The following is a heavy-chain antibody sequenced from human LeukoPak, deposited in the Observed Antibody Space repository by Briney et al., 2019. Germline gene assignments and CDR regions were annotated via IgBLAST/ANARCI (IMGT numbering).Heavy chain of an antibody. CDR1: GYTFTSYD. J-gene: IGHJ2*01. D-gene: IGHD1-26*01. Sequence: ASVKVSCKASGYTFTSYDISWVRQAPGQGLEWMGRIIPILGIANYAQKFQGRVTITADKSTSTAYMELSSLRSEDTAVYYCARLLGGSYKRRNFDLWGRGTLVTVSS. CDR3: ARLLGGSYKRRNFDL. CDR2: IIPILGIA. V-gene: IGHV1-69*04.